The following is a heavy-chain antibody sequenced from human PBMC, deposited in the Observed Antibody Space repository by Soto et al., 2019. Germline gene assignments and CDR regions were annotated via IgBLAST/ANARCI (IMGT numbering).Heavy chain of an antibody. CDR3: ARGGDGYTTSFFDF. D-gene: IGHD5-18*01. CDR2: IYHSGST. CDR1: GGPISSGGYC. V-gene: IGHV4-61*08. J-gene: IGHJ4*02. Sequence: SETLSLTCTVSGGPISSGGYCWIWIRHHPGKGLEWIGYIYHSGSTDYNPSLRSRLTMSVDTSKNQFSLKLISVTAADTAVYYCARGGDGYTTSFFDFWGLGTLVTVSS.